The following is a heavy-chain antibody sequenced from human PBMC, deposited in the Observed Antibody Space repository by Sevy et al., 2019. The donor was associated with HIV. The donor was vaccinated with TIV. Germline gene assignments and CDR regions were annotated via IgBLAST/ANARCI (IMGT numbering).Heavy chain of an antibody. CDR2: IYWDDDK. Sequence: SGPTLVNPTQTLTLTCTFSGFSLSTSGVGVGWIRQPPGKALEWLALIYWDDDKRYSPSLKNRLTITKDTSKNQVVLTMTHMDPVDTATYYCAHRRDDTVVMVYGDFDYWGQGTLVTVSS. D-gene: IGHD2-8*01. V-gene: IGHV2-5*02. CDR1: GFSLSTSGVG. CDR3: AHRRDDTVVMVYGDFDY. J-gene: IGHJ4*02.